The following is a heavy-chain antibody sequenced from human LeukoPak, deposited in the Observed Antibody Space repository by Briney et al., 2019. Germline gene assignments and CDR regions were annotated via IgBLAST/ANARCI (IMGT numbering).Heavy chain of an antibody. V-gene: IGHV4-59*01. CDR3: AGDYGGNSLDY. CDR2: IYNIGST. CDR1: GGSISSYY. Sequence: SETLSLTCTVSGGSISSYYWSWIRQPPGKGLEWIGYIYNIGSTNYNPSLKSRVTISIDTSKNQFSLKLSSVTAADTAVYYCAGDYGGNSLDYWGQGTLVTAYS. J-gene: IGHJ4*02. D-gene: IGHD4-23*01.